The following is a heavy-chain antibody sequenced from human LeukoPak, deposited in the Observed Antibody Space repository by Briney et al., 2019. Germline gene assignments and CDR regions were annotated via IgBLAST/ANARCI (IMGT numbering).Heavy chain of an antibody. CDR2: IYYSGST. CDR1: GGSISSSSYY. J-gene: IGHJ4*02. D-gene: IGHD3-10*01. V-gene: IGHV4-61*05. Sequence: SETLSLTCTVSGGSISSSSYYWGWIRQPPGKGLEWIGYIYYSGSTNYNPSLKSRVTISVDTSKNQFSLKLSSVTAADTAVYYCARLLWFGELLGGYFDYWGQGTLVTVSS. CDR3: ARLLWFGELLGGYFDY.